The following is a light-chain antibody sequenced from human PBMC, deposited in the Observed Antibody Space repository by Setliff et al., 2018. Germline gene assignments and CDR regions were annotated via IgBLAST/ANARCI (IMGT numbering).Light chain of an antibody. CDR2: EVS. Sequence: QSALTQPRSVSGSPGQSVTISCTGTSSDVGGYNFVSWYQQHPGKAPQLIIFEVSRRPSGVPDRFSGSKSDNTAPLTVSGLQADDEADYYCSSYAGNYHYVFGTGTKVTVL. J-gene: IGLJ1*01. CDR1: SSDVGGYNF. CDR3: SSYAGNYHYV. V-gene: IGLV2-11*01.